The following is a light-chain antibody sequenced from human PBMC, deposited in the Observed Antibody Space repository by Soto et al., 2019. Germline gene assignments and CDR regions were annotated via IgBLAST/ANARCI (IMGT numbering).Light chain of an antibody. Sequence: AIELTQSPSSLSASVGDRVTITCRASQGISSALAWYQQKPGKAPKLLIYDASSLESGVPSRFSGSGSGTDFTLTISSLQPEDFATYYCQQFNSYPQTFGQGTRLEIK. CDR1: QGISSA. CDR2: DAS. J-gene: IGKJ5*01. V-gene: IGKV1-13*02. CDR3: QQFNSYPQT.